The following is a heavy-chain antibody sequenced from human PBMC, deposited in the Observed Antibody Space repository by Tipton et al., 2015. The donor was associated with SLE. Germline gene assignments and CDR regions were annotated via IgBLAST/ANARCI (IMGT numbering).Heavy chain of an antibody. CDR2: MYYSGST. Sequence: TLSLTCTVSGGSISSYYWSWIRQPPGKGLEWIGYMYYSGSTDYNPSLKCRVTISADTSKNQFSLKLSSVTAADTAVYYCARLYCSSTSCYSSAFDVWGQGTMVTVSS. J-gene: IGHJ3*01. CDR3: ARLYCSSTSCYSSAFDV. D-gene: IGHD2-2*01. V-gene: IGHV4-59*01. CDR1: GGSISSYY.